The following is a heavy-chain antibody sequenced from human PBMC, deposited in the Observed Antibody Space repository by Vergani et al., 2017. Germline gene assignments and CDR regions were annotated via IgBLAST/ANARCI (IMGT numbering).Heavy chain of an antibody. D-gene: IGHD3-16*01. J-gene: IGHJ4*02. V-gene: IGHV4-4*07. CDR3: ARLRIMGYYFDY. Sequence: VLLVESGGDLVQPGGSLRLSCEASGFNFQIYWMGWVRQTAEKGLEWIGRIYTSGSTNYNPSLKSRVTISVDTSKNQFSLKLSSVTAADTAVYYCARLRIMGYYFDYWGQGTRVTVSS. CDR1: GFNFQIYW. CDR2: IYTSGST.